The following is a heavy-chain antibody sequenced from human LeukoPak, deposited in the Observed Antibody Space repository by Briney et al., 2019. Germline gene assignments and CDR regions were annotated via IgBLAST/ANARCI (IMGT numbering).Heavy chain of an antibody. Sequence: PSETLSLTCTVSGGSISSGDYYWSWIRQPPGKGLEWIGYIYYSGSTNYNPSLKSRVTISVDTSKNQFSLKLSSVTAADTAVYYCARGSAKDFSGSYYGYWGQGTLVTVSS. V-gene: IGHV4-61*08. CDR1: GGSISSGDYY. CDR3: ARGSAKDFSGSYYGY. D-gene: IGHD1-26*01. J-gene: IGHJ4*02. CDR2: IYYSGST.